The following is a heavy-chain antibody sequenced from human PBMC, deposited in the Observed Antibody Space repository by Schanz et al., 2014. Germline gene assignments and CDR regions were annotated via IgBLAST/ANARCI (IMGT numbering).Heavy chain of an antibody. J-gene: IGHJ2*01. Sequence: CKASGGTFSSYAFNWLRQAPGQGLEWMGGNIPIFGTANYAQKFQGRVTITADDSTSTAYIELSSLRSEDKAVYYCARGDIVGESPMYVDVGGGGTLXTVSS. CDR1: GGTFSSYA. CDR3: ARGDIVGESPMYVDV. V-gene: IGHV1-69*01. D-gene: IGHD5-12*01. CDR2: NIPIFGTA.